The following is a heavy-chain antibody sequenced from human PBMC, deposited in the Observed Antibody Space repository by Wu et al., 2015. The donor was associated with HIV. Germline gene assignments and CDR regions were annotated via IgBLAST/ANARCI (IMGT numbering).Heavy chain of an antibody. V-gene: IGHV1-18*01. CDR3: ARGRYSSNTGFFDF. CDR2: ISDYERNI. CDR1: GYNFNGFG. D-gene: IGHD3-9*01. Sequence: QVQLVQSGIEVKKSGASVKVSCKASGYNFNGFGIIWVRQAPGQGLEWMGWISDYERNIHYGQKVSGRLTLTADTVTSTAFMDLRNLRSDDTAIYFCARGRYSSNTGFFDFVGQGTLVTVSS. J-gene: IGHJ4*02.